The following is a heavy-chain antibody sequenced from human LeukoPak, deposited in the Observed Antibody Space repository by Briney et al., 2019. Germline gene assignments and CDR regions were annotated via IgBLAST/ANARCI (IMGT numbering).Heavy chain of an antibody. CDR3: ARDSDWILFDY. Sequence: GGSLRLSCAPSAFTFNTYWMHWVSQAPGKGLVWVARVNREGTTTAYADSVKGRFIISRDNSKNTLYLQMNNLRAEDTAVYYCARDSDWILFDYWGQGTPVTVSS. J-gene: IGHJ4*02. CDR2: VNREGTTT. CDR1: AFTFNTYW. V-gene: IGHV3-74*03. D-gene: IGHD2-2*03.